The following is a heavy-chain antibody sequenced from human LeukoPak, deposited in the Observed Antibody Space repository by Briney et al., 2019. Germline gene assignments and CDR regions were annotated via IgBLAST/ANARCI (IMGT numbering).Heavy chain of an antibody. CDR3: AKDLSIVGATSNFDY. CDR1: GFTFSRYA. J-gene: IGHJ4*02. Sequence: GGSLRLSCAASGFTFSRYAMSWVRQAPGKGLEWVSAISGSGGRIDNADSVKGRFTISRDNSKNMLYLQMNSLRAEDTAVYYCAKDLSIVGATSNFDYWGQGTLVTVSS. V-gene: IGHV3-23*01. CDR2: ISGSGGRI. D-gene: IGHD1-26*01.